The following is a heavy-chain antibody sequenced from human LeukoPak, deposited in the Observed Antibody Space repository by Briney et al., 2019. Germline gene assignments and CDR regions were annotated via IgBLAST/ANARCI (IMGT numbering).Heavy chain of an antibody. CDR3: ARGRPGNLNWFDP. D-gene: IGHD4-23*01. J-gene: IGHJ5*02. CDR1: GGSFSGYY. Sequence: PSETPSLTCAVYGGSFSGYYWSWIRQPPGKGLEWIGEINHSGSTNYNPSLKSRVTISVDTSKNQFSLKLSSVTAADTAVYYCARGRPGNLNWFDPWGRGTLVTVSS. CDR2: INHSGST. V-gene: IGHV4-34*01.